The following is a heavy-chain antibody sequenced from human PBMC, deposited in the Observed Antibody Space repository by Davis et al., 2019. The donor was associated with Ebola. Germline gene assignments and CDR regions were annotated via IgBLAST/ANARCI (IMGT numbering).Heavy chain of an antibody. Sequence: PGGSLRLSCTASGFIFGDYAMSWVRQAPGKGLEWVGFIRSKAYGGTTEYAASVKGRFTISRDDSKYIADLQMNSLKTEDTAVYYCGRHAVAGHYYGLDVWGQGTTVTVSS. D-gene: IGHD6-19*01. J-gene: IGHJ6*02. CDR1: GFIFGDYA. V-gene: IGHV3-49*04. CDR3: GRHAVAGHYYGLDV. CDR2: IRSKAYGGTT.